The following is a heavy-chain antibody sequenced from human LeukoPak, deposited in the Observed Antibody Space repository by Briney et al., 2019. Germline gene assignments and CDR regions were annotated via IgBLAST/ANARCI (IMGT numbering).Heavy chain of an antibody. Sequence: PSETLSLTCNVSGSYISGFYWSWIRQPAGKGLEWLGRVYSSGSTNYKPSLKSRVTMSVDTSKSQFSLRLSSVTAADTAVYYCARTFRRGNFDFWGQGTLVTVSS. CDR2: VYSSGST. D-gene: IGHD3-16*01. CDR3: ARTFRRGNFDF. CDR1: GSYISGFY. V-gene: IGHV4-4*07. J-gene: IGHJ4*02.